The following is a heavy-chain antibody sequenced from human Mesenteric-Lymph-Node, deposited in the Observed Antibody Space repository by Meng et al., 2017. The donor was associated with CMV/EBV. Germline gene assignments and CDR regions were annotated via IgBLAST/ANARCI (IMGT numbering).Heavy chain of an antibody. CDR3: AREPNYYDSSGRLDY. Sequence: GESLKISCAASGFTFSNYAMNWVRQAPGKGPEWVSAVSGSGGGTYYADSVKGRFTISRDNSKNTLYLQMNSLRAEDTAVYYCAREPNYYDSSGRLDYWGQGTLVTVSS. CDR1: GFTFSNYA. CDR2: VSGSGGGT. D-gene: IGHD3-22*01. V-gene: IGHV3-23*01. J-gene: IGHJ4*02.